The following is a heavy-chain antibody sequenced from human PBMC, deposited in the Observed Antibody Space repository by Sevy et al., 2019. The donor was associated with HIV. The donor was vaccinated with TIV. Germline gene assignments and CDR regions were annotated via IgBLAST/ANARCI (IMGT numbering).Heavy chain of an antibody. CDR1: GFTFSAYS. CDR2: ISTGTDHI. V-gene: IGHV3-21*01. J-gene: IGHJ4*02. Sequence: GGSLRLSCTASGFTFSAYSMNWVRQAPGKGLEWLTSISTGTDHIYYADSAKGRFTISRDDAKKSVYMEMKSLRDQDTALYYCVRRGVDAYNVYFDLWGQGTLVTVSS. CDR3: VRRGVDAYNVYFDL. D-gene: IGHD3-10*01.